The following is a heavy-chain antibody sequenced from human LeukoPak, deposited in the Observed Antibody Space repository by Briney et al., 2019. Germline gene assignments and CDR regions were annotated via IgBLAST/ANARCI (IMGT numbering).Heavy chain of an antibody. CDR1: GGTFSSYA. CDR2: IIPILGIA. V-gene: IGHV1-69*04. Sequence: SVKVSCKASGGTFSSYAISWVRQAPGQGLEWMGRIIPILGIANYAQKFQGRVTTTADKSTSTAYMELSSLRSEDTAVYYCARGPLWFGELYSWFDPWGQGTLVTVSS. CDR3: ARGPLWFGELYSWFDP. J-gene: IGHJ5*02. D-gene: IGHD3-10*01.